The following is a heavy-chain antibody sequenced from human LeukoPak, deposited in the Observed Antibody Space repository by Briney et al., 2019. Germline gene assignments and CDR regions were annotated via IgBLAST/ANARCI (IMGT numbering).Heavy chain of an antibody. V-gene: IGHV4-59*02. D-gene: IGHD1-26*01. CDR2: IHNSGRT. J-gene: IGHJ4*02. Sequence: SETLSLTCSVSGGSVSSYYWSWIRQSPGKGLEWIGYIHNSGRTNYNPSLKSRVTGFVDTSKNQFSLKLSSVTAADSALYYCARILVGATTDYWGQGTLVTVSS. CDR3: ARILVGATTDY. CDR1: GGSVSSYY.